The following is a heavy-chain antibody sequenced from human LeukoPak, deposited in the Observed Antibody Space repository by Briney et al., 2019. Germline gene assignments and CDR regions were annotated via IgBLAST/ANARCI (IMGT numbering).Heavy chain of an antibody. J-gene: IGHJ4*02. CDR1: GFTFSSYA. D-gene: IGHD5-12*01. V-gene: IGHV3-23*01. Sequence: GGSLRLSCAASGFTFSSYAMSWVRQAPGKGLEWVSLISGSGGSTYYADSVKGRFTTSRDNSKNTLYLQMNSLRAEDTAVYYCARLGRGYSGYKQYYFDNWGQGTLVTVSS. CDR3: ARLGRGYSGYKQYYFDN. CDR2: ISGSGGST.